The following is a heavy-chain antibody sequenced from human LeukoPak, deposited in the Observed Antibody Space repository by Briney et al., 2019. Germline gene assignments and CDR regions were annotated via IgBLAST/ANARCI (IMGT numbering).Heavy chain of an antibody. Sequence: SQTLSLTCALSGDSVSSNSAAWNWIRQSPSRCLEWLGRTYYRSKWYNDYAVSVKSRITSKPDTSKTQFSLQLNSVTPEDTAVYYCARDVWFGELSSYFDYWGQGTLVTVSS. J-gene: IGHJ4*02. CDR3: ARDVWFGELSSYFDY. CDR1: GDSVSSNSAA. V-gene: IGHV6-1*01. CDR2: TYYRSKWYN. D-gene: IGHD3-10*01.